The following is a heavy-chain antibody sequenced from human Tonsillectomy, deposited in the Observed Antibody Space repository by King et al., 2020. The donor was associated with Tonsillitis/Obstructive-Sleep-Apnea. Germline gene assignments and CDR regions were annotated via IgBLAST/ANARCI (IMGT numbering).Heavy chain of an antibody. CDR1: GFTFSSYE. CDR2: ISSSGSII. CDR3: ARQGGDYGYYHGMDV. D-gene: IGHD4-17*01. Sequence: VQLVESGGGLVQPGGSLRLSCVASGFTFSSYEMNWVRQAPGKGLEWVSYISSSGSIINHADSVKGRFTMSRDNAKKSLYLQMNSLRVEDTAVYYCARQGGDYGYYHGMDVWGQGPTVTVSS. V-gene: IGHV3-48*03. J-gene: IGHJ6*02.